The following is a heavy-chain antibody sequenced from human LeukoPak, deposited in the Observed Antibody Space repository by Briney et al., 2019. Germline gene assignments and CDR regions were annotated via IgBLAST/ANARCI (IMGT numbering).Heavy chain of an antibody. CDR3: ARCAGQYYYDSSGYYLGYYMDV. D-gene: IGHD3-22*01. CDR2: IYTSGST. CDR1: GGSISSYY. Sequence: PSETLSLTCTVSGGSISSYYWSWTRQPPGKGLEWIGYIYTSGSTNYNPSLKSRVTISVDTSKNQFSLKLSSVTAADTAVYYWARCAGQYYYDSSGYYLGYYMDVWGKGTTVTVSS. V-gene: IGHV4-4*09. J-gene: IGHJ6*03.